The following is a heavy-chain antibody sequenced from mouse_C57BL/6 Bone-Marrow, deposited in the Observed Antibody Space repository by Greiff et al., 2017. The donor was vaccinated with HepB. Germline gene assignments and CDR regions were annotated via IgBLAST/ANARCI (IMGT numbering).Heavy chain of an antibody. V-gene: IGHV1-54*01. Sequence: VQLVESGAELVRPGTSVKVSCKASGYAFTNYLIEWVKQRPGQGLEWIGVINPGSGGTNYNEKFKGKATLTADKSSSTAYMQLSSLTSEDSAVYFCARDGYYFWGTGTTVTVSS. J-gene: IGHJ1*03. CDR1: GYAFTNYL. D-gene: IGHD2-3*01. CDR3: ARDGYYF. CDR2: INPGSGGT.